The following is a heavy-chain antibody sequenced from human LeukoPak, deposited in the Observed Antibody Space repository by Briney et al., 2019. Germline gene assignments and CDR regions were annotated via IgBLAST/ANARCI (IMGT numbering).Heavy chain of an antibody. V-gene: IGHV3-9*01. Sequence: PGRSLRLSCAASGFTFDDYAMHWVRQAPGRGWGGFSGISWNSGSIGYVDSVKGRFTISRDNAKNSLYLQMNSLRAEDTALYYCAKAYYYDSSGFWFDPWGQGTLVTVSS. CDR2: ISWNSGSI. CDR1: GFTFDDYA. D-gene: IGHD3-22*01. J-gene: IGHJ5*02. CDR3: AKAYYYDSSGFWFDP.